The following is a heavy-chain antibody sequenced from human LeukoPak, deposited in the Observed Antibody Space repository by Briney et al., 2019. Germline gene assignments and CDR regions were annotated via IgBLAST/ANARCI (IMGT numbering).Heavy chain of an antibody. J-gene: IGHJ2*01. CDR1: GGSISSYY. D-gene: IGHD4-11*01. CDR2: IYHSGST. Sequence: SETLSLTCTVSGGSISSYYWSWIRQPPGKGLEWIGSIYHSGSTYYNPSLKSRVTISVDTSKNQFSLKLSSVTAADTAVYYCARKDDYNWYFDLWGRGTLVTVSS. CDR3: ARKDDYNWYFDL. V-gene: IGHV4-59*08.